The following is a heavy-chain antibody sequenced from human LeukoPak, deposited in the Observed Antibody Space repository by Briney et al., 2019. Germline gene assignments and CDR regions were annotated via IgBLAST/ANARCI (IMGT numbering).Heavy chain of an antibody. V-gene: IGHV3-23*01. CDR1: GFTFDFSSSW. CDR3: AKDPVGTMTEYFDY. CDR2: ISGSGGST. D-gene: IGHD3-22*01. Sequence: PGGSLRLSCAASGFTFDFSSSWMSWVRQAPGKGLEWVSAISGSGGSTYYADSVKGRFTISRDNSKNTLYLQMNSLRAEDTAVYYCAKDPVGTMTEYFDYWGQGTLVTVSS. J-gene: IGHJ4*02.